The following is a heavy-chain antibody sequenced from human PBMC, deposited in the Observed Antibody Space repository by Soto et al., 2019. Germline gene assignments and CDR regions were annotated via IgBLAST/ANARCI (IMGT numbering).Heavy chain of an antibody. D-gene: IGHD3-16*02. CDR3: ARYRSLDP. CDR1: GLILRNYW. CDR2: IKEDGSEK. V-gene: IGHV3-7*03. J-gene: IGHJ5*02. Sequence: GGSLRLSCADSGLILRNYWMSWVRQAPGMGLQWVASIKEDGSEKYYVDPVKGRFTISRENAKNSLYLQMNSLRAEDTAVYYCARYRSLDPWGQGILVTVSS.